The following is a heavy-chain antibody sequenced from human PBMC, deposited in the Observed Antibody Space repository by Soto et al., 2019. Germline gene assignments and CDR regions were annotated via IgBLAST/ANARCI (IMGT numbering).Heavy chain of an antibody. CDR1: GFSFSTSGMC. CDR2: IDWDDDK. V-gene: IGHV2-70*01. Sequence: SGPTLVNPTQTLTLTCTFSGFSFSTSGMCVSWIRQPPGKALEWLALIDWDDDKYYSTSLKTRLTISKDTSKNQVVLTMTNMDPVDTDTYYCARTIIAAAGNPFDYWGQGTLVTVSS. J-gene: IGHJ4*02. D-gene: IGHD6-13*01. CDR3: ARTIIAAAGNPFDY.